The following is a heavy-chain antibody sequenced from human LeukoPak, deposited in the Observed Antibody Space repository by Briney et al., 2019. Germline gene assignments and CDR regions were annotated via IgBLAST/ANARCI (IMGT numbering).Heavy chain of an antibody. CDR1: GFTFSSYA. CDR3: ARDSNQLHGGYFDY. J-gene: IGHJ4*02. V-gene: IGHV3-30-3*01. Sequence: GGSLRLSCVASGFTFSSYAMHWVRQAPGKGLEWVAVISYDGSNKYYADSVKGRFTISRDNSKNTLYLQMNSLRAEDTAVYYCARDSNQLHGGYFDYWGQGTLVTVSS. D-gene: IGHD2-2*01. CDR2: ISYDGSNK.